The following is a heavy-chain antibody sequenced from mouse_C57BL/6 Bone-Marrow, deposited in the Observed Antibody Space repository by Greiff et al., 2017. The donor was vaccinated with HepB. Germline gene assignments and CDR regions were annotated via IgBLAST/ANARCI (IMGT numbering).Heavy chain of an antibody. J-gene: IGHJ4*01. D-gene: IGHD1-1*01. Sequence: QVQLQQSGAELMKPGASVKLSCKATGYTFTGYWIEWVKQRPGHGLEWIGEILPGSGSTNYNEKFKGKATFTADTSSNPAYMQLSSPTTEDSAIYYCARRSIYYYGSRLYYYAMDYWGQGTSVTVSS. V-gene: IGHV1-9*01. CDR1: GYTFTGYW. CDR2: ILPGSGST. CDR3: ARRSIYYYGSRLYYYAMDY.